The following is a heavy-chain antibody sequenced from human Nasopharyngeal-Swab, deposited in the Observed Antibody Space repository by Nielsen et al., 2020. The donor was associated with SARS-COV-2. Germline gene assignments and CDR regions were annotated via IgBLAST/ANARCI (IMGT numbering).Heavy chain of an antibody. CDR3: ARLGVTIFGVVPGGMDV. J-gene: IGHJ6*02. V-gene: IGHV4-59*08. Sequence: SETLSLTCTVSGGAIRTSYWNWIRQTPGKRLEWIGYIHYSGSTTYNPSLKSRVTISLDTSRRQFSLRLSSVTAADTAVYYCARLGVTIFGVVPGGMDVWGQGTTVTVSS. CDR2: IHYSGST. D-gene: IGHD3-3*01. CDR1: GGAIRTSY.